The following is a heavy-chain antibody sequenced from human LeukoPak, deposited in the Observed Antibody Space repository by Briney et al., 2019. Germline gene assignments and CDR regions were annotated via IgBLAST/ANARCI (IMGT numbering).Heavy chain of an antibody. J-gene: IGHJ6*02. Sequence: GGSLRLSCAASGFTFSSYAMSWVRQAPEKRLEWVSAISGSGGDTYYADSVKGRFTISRDNAKNSLYLQMNSLRAEDTAVYYCARDQSLAYCGGDCPIYYYYGMDVWGQGTTVTVSS. D-gene: IGHD2-21*02. V-gene: IGHV3-23*01. CDR3: ARDQSLAYCGGDCPIYYYYGMDV. CDR1: GFTFSSYA. CDR2: ISGSGGDT.